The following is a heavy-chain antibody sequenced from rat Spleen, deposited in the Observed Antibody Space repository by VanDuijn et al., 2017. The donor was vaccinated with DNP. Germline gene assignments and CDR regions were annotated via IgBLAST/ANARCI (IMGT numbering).Heavy chain of an antibody. Sequence: EVQLQESGPGLVGPSQSLSLTCSVTGFSITSYSWGWIRRFPGNKMEWIGHINYSGITSYNPSLKSRVSITRDTSKNQFFLQLNSVTTEDTAIYYCARSDYYGSYRPFAYWGQGTLVTVSS. D-gene: IGHD1-2*01. CDR2: INYSGIT. CDR3: ARSDYYGSYRPFAY. J-gene: IGHJ3*01. V-gene: IGHV3-1*01. CDR1: GFSITSYS.